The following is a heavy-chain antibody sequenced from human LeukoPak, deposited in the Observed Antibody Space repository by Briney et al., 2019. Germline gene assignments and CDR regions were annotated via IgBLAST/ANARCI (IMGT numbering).Heavy chain of an antibody. CDR3: ASLPDHYDSSGYYTVWYFDY. CDR2: IYYSGST. D-gene: IGHD3-22*01. Sequence: SETLSLTCTVSGGSISSSSYYWGWIRQPPGKGLEWIGSIYYSGSTYYNPSLKSRVTISVDTSKNQFSLKLSSVTAADTAVYYCASLPDHYDSSGYYTVWYFDYWGQGTLVTVSS. V-gene: IGHV4-39*07. J-gene: IGHJ4*02. CDR1: GGSISSSSYY.